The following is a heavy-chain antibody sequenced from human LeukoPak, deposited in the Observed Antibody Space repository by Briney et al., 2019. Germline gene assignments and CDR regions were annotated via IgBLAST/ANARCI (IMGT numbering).Heavy chain of an antibody. CDR1: GYTFTGYY. CDR2: INPNSGGT. D-gene: IGHD2-2*01. J-gene: IGHJ4*02. V-gene: IGHV1-2*02. Sequence: HRASVKVSCKASGYTFTGYYMHWVRQAPGQGLEWMGWINPNSGGTNYAQKFQGRVTMTRDTSISTAYMELSRLRSDDTAVYYCARDHHIVVVPAAMLDWGQGTLVTVSS. CDR3: ARDHHIVVVPAAMLD.